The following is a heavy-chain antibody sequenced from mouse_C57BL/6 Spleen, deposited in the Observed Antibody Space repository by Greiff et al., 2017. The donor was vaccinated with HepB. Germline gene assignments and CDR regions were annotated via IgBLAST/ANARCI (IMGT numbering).Heavy chain of an antibody. D-gene: IGHD1-1*01. CDR3: ARTLYGSRALHWYFDV. J-gene: IGHJ1*03. V-gene: IGHV1-4*01. CDR1: GYTFTSYT. CDR2: INPSSGYT. Sequence: VQLQQSGAELARPGASVKMSCKASGYTFTSYTMHWVKQRPGQGLEWIGYINPSSGYTKYNQKFQDKAQLTADKSSSTAYMQLSSLPSEDSAVYYCARTLYGSRALHWYFDVWGTGTTVTVSS.